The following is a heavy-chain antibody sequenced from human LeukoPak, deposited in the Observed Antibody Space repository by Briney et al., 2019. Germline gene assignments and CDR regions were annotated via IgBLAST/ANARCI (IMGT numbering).Heavy chain of an antibody. D-gene: IGHD3-10*01. J-gene: IGHJ4*02. V-gene: IGHV3-21*01. CDR1: GFTFSSYS. Sequence: GGSLRLSCAASGFTFSSYSMNWVRQAPGKGLEWVSSISSSSSYIYYADSVKGRFTISRDNAKNSLYLQMNSLRAEDTAVYYCAKWAPDYYGSGRRPYYFDYWGQGTRVTVSS. CDR3: AKWAPDYYGSGRRPYYFDY. CDR2: ISSSSSYI.